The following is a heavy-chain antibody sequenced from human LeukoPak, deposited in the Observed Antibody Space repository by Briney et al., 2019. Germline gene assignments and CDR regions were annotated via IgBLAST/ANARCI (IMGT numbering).Heavy chain of an antibody. V-gene: IGHV3-23*01. CDR1: GITFSSYA. CDR3: AKRGVVIRVILVGFHKEAYYFDS. J-gene: IGHJ4*02. D-gene: IGHD3-22*01. Sequence: GESLRLSCAASGITFSSYAMGWVRQAPGKGLEWVSAISVSGSSTDYADSVKGRFTISRDNPKNTLYLQMNSLRAEDTAVYFCAKRGVVIRVILVGFHKEAYYFDSWGQGALVTVSS. CDR2: ISVSGSST.